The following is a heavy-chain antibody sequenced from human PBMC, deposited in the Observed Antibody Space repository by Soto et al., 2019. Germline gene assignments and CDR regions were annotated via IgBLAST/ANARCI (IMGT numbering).Heavy chain of an antibody. CDR1: GITFSSYA. CDR3: AREVYYDSSGYYDY. Sequence: EVQLLESGGGLVEPGGSLRLSCAASGITFSSYAMSWVRQAPGKGLEWVSAISGSGGSRYHAESVKGRFTISRDNSKNMLFLQMNSLRVEDTAVYYCAREVYYDSSGYYDYWGQGTLVTVSS. CDR2: ISGSGGSR. V-gene: IGHV3-23*01. J-gene: IGHJ4*02. D-gene: IGHD3-22*01.